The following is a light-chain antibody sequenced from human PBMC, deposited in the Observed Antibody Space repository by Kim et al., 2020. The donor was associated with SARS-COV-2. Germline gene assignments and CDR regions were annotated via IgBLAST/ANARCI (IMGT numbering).Light chain of an antibody. CDR3: SSYTGSVV. V-gene: IGLV2-14*03. Sequence: STGQSITISCTGPSSDVGAHNYVSWYQHHPGKAPKLMIYDVTRRPSGISNRFSGSKSGNTASLTISGLQAEDEADYYCSSYTGSVVFGGGTQLTVL. CDR2: DVT. J-gene: IGLJ2*01. CDR1: SSDVGAHNY.